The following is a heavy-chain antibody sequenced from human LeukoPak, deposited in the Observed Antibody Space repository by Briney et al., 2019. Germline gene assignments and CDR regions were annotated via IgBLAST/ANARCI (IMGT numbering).Heavy chain of an antibody. CDR3: ARVIVLRGYMDV. CDR1: GFTFNSYN. J-gene: IGHJ6*03. V-gene: IGHV3-21*01. D-gene: IGHD3-16*02. Sequence: PGGSLRLSCAASGFTFNSYNMNWVRQAPGQGLEWVSSISSSSSYIYYADSVKGRFTISRDNAKNSLYLQMNSLRAEDTAVYYCARVIVLRGYMDVWGKGTTVTVSS. CDR2: ISSSSSYI.